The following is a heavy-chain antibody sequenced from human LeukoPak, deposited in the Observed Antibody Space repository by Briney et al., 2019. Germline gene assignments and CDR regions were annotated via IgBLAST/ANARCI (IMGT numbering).Heavy chain of an antibody. V-gene: IGHV4-34*01. Sequence: SETLSLTCAVYGGSFSGYYWSWIRQPPGKGLEWIGEINHSGSTNYNPSLKSRVTTSVDTSKNQFSLKLSSVTAADTAVYYCARGMDIVVVPAATGGSWFDPWGQGTLVTVSS. D-gene: IGHD2-2*03. CDR3: ARGMDIVVVPAATGGSWFDP. J-gene: IGHJ5*02. CDR1: GGSFSGYY. CDR2: INHSGST.